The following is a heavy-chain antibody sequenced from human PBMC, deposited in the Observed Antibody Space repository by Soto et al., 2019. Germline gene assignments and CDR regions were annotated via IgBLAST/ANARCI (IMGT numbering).Heavy chain of an antibody. Sequence: GGSLRLSCAASGVTFISYAMSWVRQATGKGLEWVSSISGIGGSTYYADSVKGRFTISRDNSKNTLFLQMNSLRAEDTAVYYCAKGLHIVVVSAPQAPFDSWGQGTLVTVSS. J-gene: IGHJ4*02. CDR1: GVTFISYA. V-gene: IGHV3-23*01. D-gene: IGHD2-21*01. CDR3: AKGLHIVVVSAPQAPFDS. CDR2: ISGIGGST.